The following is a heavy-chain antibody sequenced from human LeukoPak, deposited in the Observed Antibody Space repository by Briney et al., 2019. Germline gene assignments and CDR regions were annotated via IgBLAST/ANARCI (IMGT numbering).Heavy chain of an antibody. J-gene: IGHJ6*03. CDR2: INTNTGNP. CDR3: ARGLRIYYSYSYMAV. V-gene: IGHV7-4-1*02. Sequence: GASVKVSCKASGYTFTSYAMNWVRQAPGQGLEWMGWINTNTGNPTYAQGFTGRFVFSLDTSVSTAYLQISSLKAEDTAVYYCARGLRIYYSYSYMAVWGKGTTVTVSS. D-gene: IGHD5-12*01. CDR1: GYTFTSYA.